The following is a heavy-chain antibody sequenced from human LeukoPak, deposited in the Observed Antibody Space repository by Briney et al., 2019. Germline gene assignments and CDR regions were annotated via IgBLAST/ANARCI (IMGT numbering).Heavy chain of an antibody. CDR2: INHSGSS. J-gene: IGHJ3*02. V-gene: IGHV4-34*01. CDR3: ARESYYDSSGYSHDAFDI. D-gene: IGHD3-22*01. CDR1: GESFSGYY. Sequence: SETLSLTCAVYGESFSGYYWTWIRQTPGKGLEWIGEINHSGSSNYNPSLKSRVTISVDTSKNQFSLKLSSLTAADTAVYYCARESYYDSSGYSHDAFDIWGQGTMVTVSS.